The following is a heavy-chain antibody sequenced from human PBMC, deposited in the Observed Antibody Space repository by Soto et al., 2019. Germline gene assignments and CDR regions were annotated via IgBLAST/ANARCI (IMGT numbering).Heavy chain of an antibody. CDR2: IYDSGST. CDR3: ASHFDSSGYFDY. D-gene: IGHD3-22*01. J-gene: IGHJ4*02. Sequence: SETLSLTCTVSGGSISNYYWSWIRQPPGKGLEWIGYIYDSGSTNYNPSLKSRVTISVDTSKNQFSLKLSSVTAADTAVYYCASHFDSSGYFDYWGQGTLVTVS. V-gene: IGHV4-59*01. CDR1: GGSISNYY.